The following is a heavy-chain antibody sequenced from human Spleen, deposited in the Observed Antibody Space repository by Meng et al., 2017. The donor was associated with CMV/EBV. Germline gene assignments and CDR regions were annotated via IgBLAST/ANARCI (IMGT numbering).Heavy chain of an antibody. CDR1: AFTVSDNS. J-gene: IGHJ4*02. CDR2: FSSRGGTS. Sequence: GESLKISCAASAFTVSDNSMSWVRQAPGKGLQWVSTFSSRGGTSYYADSVKGRFTISRDNSKNRLYLQMNSLRAEDTAIYYCAKDRTVGGTFDSWGQGTLVTVSS. V-gene: IGHV3-23*01. D-gene: IGHD6-19*01. CDR3: AKDRTVGGTFDS.